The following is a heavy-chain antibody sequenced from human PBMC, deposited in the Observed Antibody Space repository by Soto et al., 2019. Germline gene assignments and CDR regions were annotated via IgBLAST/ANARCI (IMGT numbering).Heavy chain of an antibody. Sequence: PSETLSLTCTVSGGSVSSGSYYWSWIRQPPGKGLEWIGYIYYSGSTNYNPSLKSRVTISIDTSKNQFSLKLNSVTAADTAVYYCARGFSYAGNYYYYGMDVWGQGTTVTVSS. CDR3: ARGFSYAGNYYYYGMDV. D-gene: IGHD5-18*01. V-gene: IGHV4-61*01. J-gene: IGHJ6*02. CDR2: IYYSGST. CDR1: GGSVSSGSYY.